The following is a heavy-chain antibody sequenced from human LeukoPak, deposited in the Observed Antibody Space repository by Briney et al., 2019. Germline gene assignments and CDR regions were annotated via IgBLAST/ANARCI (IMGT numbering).Heavy chain of an antibody. V-gene: IGHV4-59*08. Sequence: PSETLSPTCTVSGGSISSYYWSWIRQPPGKGLEWIGYIYYSGSTNYNPSLKSRVTISVDTSKNQFSLKLSSVTAADTAVYYCARHYRYPKNSGPYRGIGMDVWGQGTTVTVSS. D-gene: IGHD6-19*01. CDR3: ARHYRYPKNSGPYRGIGMDV. CDR1: GGSISSYY. J-gene: IGHJ6*02. CDR2: IYYSGST.